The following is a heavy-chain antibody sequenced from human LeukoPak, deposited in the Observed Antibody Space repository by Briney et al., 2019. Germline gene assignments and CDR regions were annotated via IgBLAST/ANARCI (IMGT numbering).Heavy chain of an antibody. CDR1: GFTFSSCE. CDR2: ISSSGSTI. D-gene: IGHD3-10*02. Sequence: RAGGSLRLSCAASGFTFSSCEMNWVRQAPGKGPEWVSYISSSGSTIYYADSVKGRFTISRDNAKNSLYLQMNSLRAEDTAVYYCAELGITMIGGVWGKGTTVTISS. CDR3: AELGITMIGGV. V-gene: IGHV3-48*03. J-gene: IGHJ6*04.